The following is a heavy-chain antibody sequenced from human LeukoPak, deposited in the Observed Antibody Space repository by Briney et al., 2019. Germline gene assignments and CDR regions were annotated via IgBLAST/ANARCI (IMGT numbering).Heavy chain of an antibody. Sequence: ASVKVSCKASGYTFTSYAMNWVRQAPGQGLEWMGWINTNTGNPTYAQGFTGRFVFSLDPSVSTAYLQISSLKAEDTAVYYCARDHSSGYYYVLWGQGTLVTVSS. CDR2: INTNTGNP. CDR1: GYTFTSYA. J-gene: IGHJ4*02. D-gene: IGHD3-22*01. CDR3: ARDHSSGYYYVL. V-gene: IGHV7-4-1*02.